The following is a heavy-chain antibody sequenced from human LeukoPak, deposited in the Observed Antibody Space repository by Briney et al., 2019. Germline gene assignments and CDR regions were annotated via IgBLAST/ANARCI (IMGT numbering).Heavy chain of an antibody. CDR1: GYTLTELS. CDR2: FDPEDGET. J-gene: IGHJ6*03. CDR3: ARVYSDFYYYYYYMDV. Sequence: ASVKVSCKVSGYTLTELSMHWVRQAPGKGLEWMGGFDPEDGETIYAQKFQGRVTMTEDTSTDTAYMELSSLRSEDTAVYYCARVYSDFYYYYYYMDVWGKGTTVTVSS. V-gene: IGHV1-24*01. D-gene: IGHD2-15*01.